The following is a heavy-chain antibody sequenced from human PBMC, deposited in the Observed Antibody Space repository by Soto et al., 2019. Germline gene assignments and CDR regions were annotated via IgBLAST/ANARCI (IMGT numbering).Heavy chain of an antibody. CDR1: GGSISSYY. J-gene: IGHJ5*02. CDR2: IYYSGST. CDR3: ARDGKGSSWVGGVWFDP. V-gene: IGHV4-59*01. Sequence: QVQLQESGPGLVKPSETLSLTCTVSGGSISSYYWSWIRQPPGKGLEWIGYIYYSGSTNYNPSLKSRVTISVDTSKHPFSLKLRSVTAADTAVYYCARDGKGSSWVGGVWFDPWGQGTLVTVSS. D-gene: IGHD6-13*01.